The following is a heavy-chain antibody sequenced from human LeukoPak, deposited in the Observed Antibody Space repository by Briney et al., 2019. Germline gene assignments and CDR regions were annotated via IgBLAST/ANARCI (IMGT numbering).Heavy chain of an antibody. CDR2: IRFDRSKV. J-gene: IGHJ6*03. Sequence: GGSLTLSCAASGFTFRNHGMHWVRQAPGKGLEWVAFIRFDRSKVYYTDSVKGRVTISRDNSKNTLYLQMNNLRPEDTAVYYCARDREVRDYFYYMDVWGPGTTVTISS. V-gene: IGHV3-30*02. CDR1: GFTFRNHG. CDR3: ARDREVRDYFYYMDV. D-gene: IGHD2-21*01.